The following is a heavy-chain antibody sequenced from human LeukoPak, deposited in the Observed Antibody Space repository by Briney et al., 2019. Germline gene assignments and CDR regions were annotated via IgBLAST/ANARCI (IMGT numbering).Heavy chain of an antibody. Sequence: GGSLRLSCAASGFTFDDYAMHWVRQAPGKGLEWVSGISWNSGSIGYADSVKGRFTISRDNAKNSLYLQMNSLRAEDTALYYCAKGRTIAAVAFDIWGRGTMVTVSS. CDR3: AKGRTIAAVAFDI. CDR2: ISWNSGSI. J-gene: IGHJ3*02. CDR1: GFTFDDYA. D-gene: IGHD6-13*01. V-gene: IGHV3-9*01.